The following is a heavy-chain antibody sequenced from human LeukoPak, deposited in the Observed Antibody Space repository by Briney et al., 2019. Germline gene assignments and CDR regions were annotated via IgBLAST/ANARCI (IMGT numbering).Heavy chain of an antibody. CDR2: IYHSGST. D-gene: IGHD4-23*01. CDR1: GGSISSGGYY. V-gene: IGHV4-30-2*01. CDR3: ARLAEYGGNRTFDY. J-gene: IGHJ4*02. Sequence: PSETLSLTCTVSGGSISSGGYYWSWIRQPPGKGLEWIGYIYHSGSTYYNPSLKSRVTISVDRSKNQFSLKLSSVTAADTAVYYCARLAEYGGNRTFDYWGQGTLVTVSS.